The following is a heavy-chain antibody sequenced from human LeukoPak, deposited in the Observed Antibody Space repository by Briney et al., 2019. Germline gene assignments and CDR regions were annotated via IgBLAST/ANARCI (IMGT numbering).Heavy chain of an antibody. V-gene: IGHV4-30-4*07. CDR2: IYYSGST. J-gene: IGHJ4*02. Sequence: KPSETLSLTCAVYGGSISSGGYSWSWIRQPPGKGLEWIGYIYYSGSTYYNSSLKSRVTISVDTSKNQFSLKLSSVTAADTAVYYCARQFPYPYSSTWYLDYWGQGTLVTVSS. D-gene: IGHD6-13*01. CDR1: GGSISSGGYS. CDR3: ARQFPYPYSSTWYLDY.